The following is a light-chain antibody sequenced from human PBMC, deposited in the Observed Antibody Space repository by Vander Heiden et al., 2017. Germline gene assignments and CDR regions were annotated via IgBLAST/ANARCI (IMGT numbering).Light chain of an antibody. CDR2: WAS. CDR3: HEASTTPIT. Sequence: ILMTQSPHSLAASLGARATINCKSSQSGLYSSNNKNYLARYQQKPGQRPKLLIYWASTRESPVPDRFSGSGSGSDLTLSVMSLQAEAVAVYYCHEASTTPITFGPGTQMEIK. J-gene: IGKJ5*01. V-gene: IGKV4-1*01. CDR1: QSGLYSSNNKNY.